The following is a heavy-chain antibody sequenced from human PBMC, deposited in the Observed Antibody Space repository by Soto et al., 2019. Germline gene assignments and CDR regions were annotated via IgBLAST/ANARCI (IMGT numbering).Heavy chain of an antibody. Sequence: QVQLVQSGAEVKKPGASVKVSCKASGYTFTSYDIYWVRQAPGQGLEWMGLINPSGGSTNHAQKFQGRVSMTRDTSTSTGYMELSSLRSEDTAVYYCAGAGAYSGDDYYPYYYMDVWGKGTPVTVSS. D-gene: IGHD5-12*01. J-gene: IGHJ6*03. V-gene: IGHV1-46*01. CDR1: GYTFTSYD. CDR3: AGAGAYSGDDYYPYYYMDV. CDR2: INPSGGST.